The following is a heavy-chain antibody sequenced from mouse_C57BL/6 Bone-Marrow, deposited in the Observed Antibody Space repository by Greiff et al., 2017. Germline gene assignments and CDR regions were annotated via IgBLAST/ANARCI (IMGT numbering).Heavy chain of an antibody. V-gene: IGHV1-42*01. CDR3: ARWSYYGSSYGAMDY. D-gene: IGHD1-1*01. CDR1: GYSFTGYY. J-gene: IGHJ4*01. CDR2: INPSTGGT. Sequence: VQLQQSGPELVKPGASVKISCKASGYSFTGYYMNWVKQSPEKSLEWIGEINPSTGGTTYNQKFKAKATLTVDKSSSTAYMQLKNLTSEDSAVYYCARWSYYGSSYGAMDYWGQGTSVTVSS.